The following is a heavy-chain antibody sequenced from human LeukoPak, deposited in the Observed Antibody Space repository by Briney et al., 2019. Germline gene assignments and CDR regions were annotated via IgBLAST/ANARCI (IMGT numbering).Heavy chain of an antibody. V-gene: IGHV1-2*02. CDR2: INPNSGGT. CDR1: GYTFTGYY. D-gene: IGHD1-1*01. CDR3: ARDRVQLERRLDY. Sequence: ASVEVSCKASGYTFTGYYMHWVRQAPGQGLEWMGWINPNSGGTNYAQKFQGRVTMTRDTSISTAYMELSRLRSDDTAVYYCARDRVQLERRLDYWGQGTLVTVSS. J-gene: IGHJ4*02.